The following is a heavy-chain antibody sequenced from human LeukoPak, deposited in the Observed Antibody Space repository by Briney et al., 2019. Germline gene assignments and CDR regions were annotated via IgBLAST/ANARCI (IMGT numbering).Heavy chain of an antibody. D-gene: IGHD6-6*01. J-gene: IGHJ4*02. CDR2: MSGSGATT. Sequence: GGSLRLSCAASGFTFSSFAMSWVRQAPGNGLEWVSAMSGSGATTYYADSVKGRVTISRDSSKSTLYLQMNTLRAEDTAVYYCATMPSVAATTRGRFVYWGQGTLVTVSS. V-gene: IGHV3-23*01. CDR3: ATMPSVAATTRGRFVY. CDR1: GFTFSSFA.